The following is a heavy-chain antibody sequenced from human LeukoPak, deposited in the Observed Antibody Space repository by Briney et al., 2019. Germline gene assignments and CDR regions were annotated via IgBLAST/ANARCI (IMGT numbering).Heavy chain of an antibody. CDR3: ARARKDLGWFDP. J-gene: IGHJ5*02. CDR1: GSTFSSYD. Sequence: PGGSLRLSCAASGSTFSSYDMHWVRQATGKGLEWVSAIGTAGDTYYPGSVKGRFTISRENAKNSLYLQMNSLRAGDTAVYYCARARKDLGWFDPWGQGTLVTVSS. D-gene: IGHD7-27*01. CDR2: IGTAGDT. V-gene: IGHV3-13*01.